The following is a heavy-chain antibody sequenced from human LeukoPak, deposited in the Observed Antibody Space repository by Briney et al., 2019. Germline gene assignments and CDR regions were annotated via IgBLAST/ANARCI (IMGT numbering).Heavy chain of an antibody. D-gene: IGHD6-13*01. Sequence: GGSLRLSCAVSGFTFSNYWMSWVRQAPGKGLEWVANIKQDGSEKYYVDSVKGRFTISRDNAKNSLYLQMNSLRAEDTAVYYCARGGSSWSTGYWGQGTLVTVPS. J-gene: IGHJ4*02. V-gene: IGHV3-7*01. CDR3: ARGGSSWSTGY. CDR1: GFTFSNYW. CDR2: IKQDGSEK.